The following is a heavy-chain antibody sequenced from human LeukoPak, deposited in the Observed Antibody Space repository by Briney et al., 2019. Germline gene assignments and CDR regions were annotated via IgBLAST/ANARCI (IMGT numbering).Heavy chain of an antibody. CDR3: ARRDYYDSSGYYYPEYFQH. V-gene: IGHV1-69*01. Sequence: SVTVSCKASGGTFSSYAISWVRQAPGQGREWMGGIIPIFGTANYAQKFQGRVTIAADESTSTAYMELSSLRSEDTAVYYCARRDYYDSSGYYYPEYFQHWGQGTLVTVSS. CDR2: IIPIFGTA. J-gene: IGHJ1*01. D-gene: IGHD3-22*01. CDR1: GGTFSSYA.